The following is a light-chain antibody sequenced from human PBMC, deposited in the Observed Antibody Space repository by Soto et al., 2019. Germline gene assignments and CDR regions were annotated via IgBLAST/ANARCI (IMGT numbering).Light chain of an antibody. Sequence: DIQMTQSPSSLSASVGDRVTITCRASQSISSYLNWYQQKPGKAPKLLIYAASSLQSGVPSRFSGSGSGTDFTLTTSSLQPEDFATYYCQQANSFPSITFGQGTRLEIK. CDR1: QSISSY. CDR3: QQANSFPSIT. J-gene: IGKJ5*01. CDR2: AAS. V-gene: IGKV1-39*01.